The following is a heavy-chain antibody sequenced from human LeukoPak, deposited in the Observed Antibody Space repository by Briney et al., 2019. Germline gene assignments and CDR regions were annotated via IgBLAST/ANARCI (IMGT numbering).Heavy chain of an antibody. J-gene: IGHJ4*02. Sequence: ASVKVSCKASGGTFSSYAISWVRQAPGQGLEWMGGIIPIFGTANYAQKFQGRVTITAVESTSTAYMELSSLRSEDTAVYYCARSPQYSGSYSRYWGQGTLVTVSS. CDR1: GGTFSSYA. V-gene: IGHV1-69*13. CDR3: ARSPQYSGSYSRY. D-gene: IGHD1-26*01. CDR2: IIPIFGTA.